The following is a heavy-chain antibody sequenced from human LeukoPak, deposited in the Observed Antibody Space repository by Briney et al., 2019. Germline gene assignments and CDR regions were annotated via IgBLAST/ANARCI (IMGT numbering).Heavy chain of an antibody. CDR3: ARFHFHGSGSYADGFDI. D-gene: IGHD3-10*01. V-gene: IGHV3-48*01. J-gene: IGHJ3*02. CDR1: GFNFRTYS. Sequence: GGSLRLSCAASGFNFRTYSMNWVRQAPGMGLQWLSYLSSTSTSIYYADSVKGRFTISRDNAKNSLFLEMNSLRVEDTAVYHCARFHFHGSGSYADGFDIWGQGTPVTVSA. CDR2: LSSTSTSI.